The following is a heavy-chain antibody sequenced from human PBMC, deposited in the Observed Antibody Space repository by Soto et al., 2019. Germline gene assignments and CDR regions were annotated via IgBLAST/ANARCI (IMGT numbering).Heavy chain of an antibody. CDR1: GFPFSSYA. Sequence: GGSLRLSXAASGFPFSSYAISWVRQAPGRGLEWVAASTGAGGGTYNLEAVKGRFTVSRDNSKKTVYLQLDGLRAEDTAVYYCAKGHSDYQGDYNYYGMDVWGQGTTVTVSS. CDR2: STGAGGGT. D-gene: IGHD6-25*01. V-gene: IGHV3-23*01. CDR3: AKGHSDYQGDYNYYGMDV. J-gene: IGHJ6*02.